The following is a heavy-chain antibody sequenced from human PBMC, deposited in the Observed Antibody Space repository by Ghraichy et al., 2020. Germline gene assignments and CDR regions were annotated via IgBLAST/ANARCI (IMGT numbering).Heavy chain of an antibody. D-gene: IGHD1-1*01. Sequence: SETLSLTCTVSGGSISSSSYYWGWIRQPPGKGLEWIGSIYYSGSTYYNPSLKSRVTISVDTSKNQFSLKLSSVTAADTAVYYCARHEVWNEVYNWFDPWGQGTLVTVSS. CDR3: ARHEVWNEVYNWFDP. V-gene: IGHV4-39*01. CDR1: GGSISSSSYY. CDR2: IYYSGST. J-gene: IGHJ5*02.